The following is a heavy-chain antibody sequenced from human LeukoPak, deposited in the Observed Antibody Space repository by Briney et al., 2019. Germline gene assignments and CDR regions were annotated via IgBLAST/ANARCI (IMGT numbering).Heavy chain of an antibody. V-gene: IGHV4-4*02. CDR1: GDSISSTNW. Sequence: SGTLSLTCAVSGDSISSTNWWTWVRQPPGKGLEWIGEIYQSGSANYNPSLKSRVTMSVDTSKNQFSLKLNSVTAADTAVYYCARDSLHYYSYYMDVWGKGTTVTVSS. CDR3: ARDSLHYYSYYMDV. CDR2: IYQSGSA. J-gene: IGHJ6*03.